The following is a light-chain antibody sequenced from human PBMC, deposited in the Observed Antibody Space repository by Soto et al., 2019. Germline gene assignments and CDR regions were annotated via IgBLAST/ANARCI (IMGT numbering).Light chain of an antibody. CDR2: DAS. CDR3: QQHSDWPIT. Sequence: EIVMTQSPATLSVSPGERATLSCRASQSVSSDLAWYHQRPPQAPRRLIYDASTRAIGIPVTFSGSGSGAKFTLTISSLQSEEFAVCYCQQHSDWPITFGQGTRLDIK. J-gene: IGKJ5*01. V-gene: IGKV3-15*01. CDR1: QSVSSD.